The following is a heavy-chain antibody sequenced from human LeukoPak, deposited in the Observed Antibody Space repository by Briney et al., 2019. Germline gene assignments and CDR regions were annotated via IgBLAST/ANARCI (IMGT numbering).Heavy chain of an antibody. D-gene: IGHD5-18*01. CDR2: IYYSGST. J-gene: IGHJ4*02. Sequence: SETLSLTFTVSGGSISSHYWSWIRQPPGKGLEWIGYIYYSGSTNYNPSLKSRVTISVDTSKNQFSLKLSSVTAADTAVYYCARVGYSSGIDYWGQGTLVTVSS. CDR3: ARVGYSSGIDY. CDR1: GGSISSHY. V-gene: IGHV4-59*11.